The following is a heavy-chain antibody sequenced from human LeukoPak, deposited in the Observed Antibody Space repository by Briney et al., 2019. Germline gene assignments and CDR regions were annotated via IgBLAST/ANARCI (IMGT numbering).Heavy chain of an antibody. Sequence: GGSLRLSCVASRFTFSRSAMSWVRQAPGKGLEWVSSISGTADTTYYADSVKGRFTISRDNSKNTLYLQMNSLRAEDTAVYYCAKEDRITVAAHRRAFDYWGQGTLVTVSS. J-gene: IGHJ4*02. D-gene: IGHD6-19*01. CDR3: AKEDRITVAAHRRAFDY. CDR2: ISGTADTT. V-gene: IGHV3-23*01. CDR1: RFTFSRSA.